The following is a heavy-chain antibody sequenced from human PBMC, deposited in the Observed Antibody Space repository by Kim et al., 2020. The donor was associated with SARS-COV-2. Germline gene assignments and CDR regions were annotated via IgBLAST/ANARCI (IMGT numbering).Heavy chain of an antibody. V-gene: IGHV3-23*01. J-gene: IGHJ4*02. CDR3: AKFLTYDSSGYISPGRGYFDY. CDR1: GFTFSNYA. Sequence: GGSLRLSCAASGFTFSNYAMSWVRQAPGKGLEWVSTVSGSGGSTYYADSVKGRFTISRDNSKNTLYLQMNSLRAEDTAVYYCAKFLTYDSSGYISPGRGYFDYWGQGTLVTVSS. CDR2: VSGSGGST. D-gene: IGHD3-22*01.